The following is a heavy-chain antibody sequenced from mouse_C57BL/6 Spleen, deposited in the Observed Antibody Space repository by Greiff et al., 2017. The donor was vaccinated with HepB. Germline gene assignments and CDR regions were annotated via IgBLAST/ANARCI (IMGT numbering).Heavy chain of an antibody. CDR1: GYTFTSYW. CDR3: ARGDYDAMDY. Sequence: QVQLKQPGAEFVKPGASVKMSCKASGYTFTSYWITWVKQRPGQGLEWIGDIYPGSGSTNYNEKFKSKATLTVDTSSSTAYMQLSSLTSEDSAVYYCARGDYDAMDYWGQGTSVTVSS. V-gene: IGHV1-55*01. J-gene: IGHJ4*01. CDR2: IYPGSGST.